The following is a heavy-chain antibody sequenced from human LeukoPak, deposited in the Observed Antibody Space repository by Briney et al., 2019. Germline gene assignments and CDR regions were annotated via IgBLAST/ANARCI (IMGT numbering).Heavy chain of an antibody. Sequence: GGSLRLSSAASGFTFSSYSMNWVRRAPGKGLEWASYISSSSSTIYYADSVKGRFTISRDNAKNSLYLQMNSLRAEDTAVYYCARDRHDSSGYNAFDIWGQGTMVTVSS. CDR2: ISSSSSTI. V-gene: IGHV3-48*04. J-gene: IGHJ3*02. CDR1: GFTFSSYS. CDR3: ARDRHDSSGYNAFDI. D-gene: IGHD3-22*01.